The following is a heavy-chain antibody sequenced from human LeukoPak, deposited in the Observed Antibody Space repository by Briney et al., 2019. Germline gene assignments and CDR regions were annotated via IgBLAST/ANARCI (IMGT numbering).Heavy chain of an antibody. V-gene: IGHV3-33*08. CDR1: GFTFSDYY. D-gene: IGHD3-22*01. J-gene: IGHJ4*02. Sequence: GGSLRLSCAASGFTFSDYYMSWVRQAPGKGLEWVAVIWYDGSNKYYADSVKGRFTISRDNSKNTLYLQMNSLRAEDTAVYYCARESSRYYYDSSGYLGYWGQGTLVTVSS. CDR3: ARESSRYYYDSSGYLGY. CDR2: IWYDGSNK.